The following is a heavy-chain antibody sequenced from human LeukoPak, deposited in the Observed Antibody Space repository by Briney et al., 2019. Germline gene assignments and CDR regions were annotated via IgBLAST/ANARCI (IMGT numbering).Heavy chain of an antibody. CDR1: GGSISSSSYY. J-gene: IGHJ5*02. V-gene: IGHV4-39*01. D-gene: IGHD4-11*01. CDR3: ARHLRLGYSTNWFDP. Sequence: SETLSLTRTVSGGSISSSSYYWGWIRQPPGKGLEWIGSIYYSGSTYYNPSLKSRVTISVDTSKNQFSLKLSSVTAADTAVYYCARHLRLGYSTNWFDPWGQGTLVTVSS. CDR2: IYYSGST.